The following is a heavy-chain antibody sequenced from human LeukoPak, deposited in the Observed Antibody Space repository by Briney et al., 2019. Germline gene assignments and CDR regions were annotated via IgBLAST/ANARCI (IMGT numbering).Heavy chain of an antibody. CDR3: ARDSSDSSGMGY. Sequence: ASVKVSCKASGYTFTSYYMHWVRQAPGQGLEWMGWINPNSGGTNYAQKFQGWVTMTRDTSISTAYMELSRLRSDDAAVYYCARDSSDSSGMGYWGQGTLVTVSS. V-gene: IGHV1-2*04. CDR2: INPNSGGT. D-gene: IGHD3-22*01. J-gene: IGHJ4*02. CDR1: GYTFTSYY.